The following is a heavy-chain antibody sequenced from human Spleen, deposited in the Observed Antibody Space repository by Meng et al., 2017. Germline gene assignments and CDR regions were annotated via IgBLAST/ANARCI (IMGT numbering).Heavy chain of an antibody. CDR3: ARAPNNIVGAIDFDY. V-gene: IGHV3-33*01. J-gene: IGHJ4*02. Sequence: LSLTCAASGFTFSSYGMHWVRQAPGKGLEWVAVIWYDGSNKYYADSVKGRFTISRDNSKNTLYLQMNSLRAEDTAVYYCARAPNNIVGAIDFDYWGQGTLVTVSS. CDR1: GFTFSSYG. CDR2: IWYDGSNK. D-gene: IGHD1-26*01.